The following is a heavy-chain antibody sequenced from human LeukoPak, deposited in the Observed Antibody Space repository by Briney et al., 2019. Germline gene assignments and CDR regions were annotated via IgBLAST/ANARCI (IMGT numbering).Heavy chain of an antibody. D-gene: IGHD1-20*01. J-gene: IGHJ4*02. CDR2: ISYDGSNK. Sequence: GGSLRLSCAASGFTFSSYAMHWVRQAPGKGLEWVAVISYDGSNKYYADSVKGRFTIYRDNSKNTLYLQMNSLRAEDTAVYYCARDITPYNWNDADSSDYWGQGTLVAVSS. V-gene: IGHV3-30-3*01. CDR3: ARDITPYNWNDADSSDY. CDR1: GFTFSSYA.